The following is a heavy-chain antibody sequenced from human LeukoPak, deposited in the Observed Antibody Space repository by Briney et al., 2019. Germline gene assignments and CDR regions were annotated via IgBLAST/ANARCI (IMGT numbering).Heavy chain of an antibody. CDR1: GFTFINYA. CDR3: ARSNYYYYYMDV. V-gene: IGHV3-21*04. J-gene: IGHJ6*03. CDR2: ISKSSDAT. Sequence: GGSLRLSCAASGFTFINYAMSWVRQAPGKGLEWVSLISKSSDATYYAPSVKGRFTISRDNAKNSLYLQMNSLRAEDTAVYYCARSNYYYYYMDVWGKGTTVTISS.